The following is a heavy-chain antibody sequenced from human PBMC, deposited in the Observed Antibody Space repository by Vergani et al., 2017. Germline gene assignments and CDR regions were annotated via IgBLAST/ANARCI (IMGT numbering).Heavy chain of an antibody. D-gene: IGHD6-13*01. CDR1: GGSISSYY. Sequence: QVQLQESGPGLVKPSETLSLTCTVSGGSISSYYWSWIRQPPGKGLEWIGYIYYSGSTNYNPSLKSRVTISVDTSKNQFSLKLSSVTAADTAVYYCARGIAAQTPQFDPWGQGTLVTVSS. J-gene: IGHJ5*02. V-gene: IGHV4-59*01. CDR3: ARGIAAQTPQFDP. CDR2: IYYSGST.